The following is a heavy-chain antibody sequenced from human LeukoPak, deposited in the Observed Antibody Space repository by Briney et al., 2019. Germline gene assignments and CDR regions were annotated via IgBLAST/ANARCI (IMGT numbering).Heavy chain of an antibody. J-gene: IGHJ4*02. D-gene: IGHD4-23*01. CDR1: GFTSSSYW. CDR3: ARGFKYGGNSNMDY. Sequence: PGGSLRLSCAASGFTSSSYWMHWVRQAPGKGLVWVSRINSDGSSTSYADSVKGRFTISRDNAKNTLYLQMNSLRAEDTAVYYRARGFKYGGNSNMDYWGQGTLVTVSS. V-gene: IGHV3-74*01. CDR2: INSDGSST.